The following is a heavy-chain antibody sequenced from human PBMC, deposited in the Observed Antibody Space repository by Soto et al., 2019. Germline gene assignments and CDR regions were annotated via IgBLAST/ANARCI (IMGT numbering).Heavy chain of an antibody. CDR2: IRWNSGSI. CDR3: AEDISSGLNAFDI. Sequence: HPGGSLRLSCAASGFTFDDYAMHWVRQAPGKGLGWVSGIRWNSGSIGYADSVKGRFTISSDNAKNSLYLQMNSLRAEDTALYCWAEDISSGLNAFDIWGQGTMVAVS. J-gene: IGHJ3*02. D-gene: IGHD6-19*01. V-gene: IGHV3-9*01. CDR1: GFTFDDYA.